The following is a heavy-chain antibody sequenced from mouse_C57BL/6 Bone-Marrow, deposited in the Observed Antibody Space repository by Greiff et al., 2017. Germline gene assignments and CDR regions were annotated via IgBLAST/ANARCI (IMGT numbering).Heavy chain of an antibody. J-gene: IGHJ2*01. CDR2: IRSKSNNYAT. Sequence: EVKLVESGGGLVQPKGSLKLSCAASGFSFNTYAMNWVRQAPGKGLEWVARIRSKSNNYATYYADSVKDRFTISRDDSESMLYLQMNNLKTEDTAMYYCVRQRVGYYFDYWGQGTTLTVSS. V-gene: IGHV10-1*01. D-gene: IGHD1-1*02. CDR3: VRQRVGYYFDY. CDR1: GFSFNTYA.